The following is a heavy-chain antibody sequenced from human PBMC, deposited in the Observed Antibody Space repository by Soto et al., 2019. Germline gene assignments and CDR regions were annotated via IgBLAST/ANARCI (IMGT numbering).Heavy chain of an antibody. Sequence: SETLSLTCAVYGGSVNGYYWNWIRQPPGKGLEWIGETNHTGGTHYNPSLKSRVTMSVDTSKNQFSLRLSSVTAADTAIYYCATRITVFGLLIPPFDPWGQGTQVTVSS. D-gene: IGHD3-3*01. CDR2: TNHTGGT. CDR1: GGSVNGYY. V-gene: IGHV4-34*01. CDR3: ATRITVFGLLIPPFDP. J-gene: IGHJ5*02.